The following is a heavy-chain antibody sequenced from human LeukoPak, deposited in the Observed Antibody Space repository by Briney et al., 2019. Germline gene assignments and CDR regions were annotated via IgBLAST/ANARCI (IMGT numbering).Heavy chain of an antibody. D-gene: IGHD3-3*01. CDR2: INAGNGNT. J-gene: IGHJ4*02. V-gene: IGHV1-3*01. CDR1: GYTFTSYA. Sequence: ASVKVSCKASGYTFTSYAMHWVRQAPGQRLEWMGWINAGNGNTKYSQKFRGRVTITRDTSASTAYMELSSLRSEDTTVYYCARDPSVVRFPLDYWGQGTLVTVSS. CDR3: ARDPSVVRFPLDY.